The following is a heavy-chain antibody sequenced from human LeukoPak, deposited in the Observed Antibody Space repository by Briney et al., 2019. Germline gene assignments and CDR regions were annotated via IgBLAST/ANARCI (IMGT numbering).Heavy chain of an antibody. CDR1: GFTFSSHA. J-gene: IGHJ4*02. D-gene: IGHD2/OR15-2a*01. Sequence: PGGSLRLSCAASGFTFSSHAMSWVRQAPGKGLEWLGHINQEASRTDHADSVKGRFTISRDNARNLLYLHMSSLRAEDTAVYYCAKYLSRAFDSWGQGILVSVSS. V-gene: IGHV3-7*01. CDR2: INQEASRT. CDR3: AKYLSRAFDS.